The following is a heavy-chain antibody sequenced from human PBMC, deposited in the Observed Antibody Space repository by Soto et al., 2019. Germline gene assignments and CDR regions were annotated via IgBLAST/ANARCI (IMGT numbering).Heavy chain of an antibody. V-gene: IGHV4-61*01. D-gene: IGHD3-22*01. CDR1: GGSVSSGSYY. Sequence: QVQLQESGPGLVKPSETLSLTCTVSGGSVSSGSYYWSWIRQPPGKGLEWIGYIYYSGSTNYNHSLKSRVTISVDTSKNQFSLKLSSVTAADTAVYYCARSGGDSSGYYYGYFQHWGQGTLVTVSS. CDR2: IYYSGST. CDR3: ARSGGDSSGYYYGYFQH. J-gene: IGHJ1*01.